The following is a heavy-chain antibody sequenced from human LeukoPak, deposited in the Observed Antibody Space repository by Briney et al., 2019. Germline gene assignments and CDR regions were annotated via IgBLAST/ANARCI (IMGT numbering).Heavy chain of an antibody. Sequence: GVSVKVSCKASGYTFTGYYIHWVRQAPGQGLEWMGWINPNSGGTNYAQKFQGRVTMTRDTSISTAYMELSRLRSDDTAVYYCARSDTTMVRGVITPLGYWGQGTLVTVSS. D-gene: IGHD3-10*01. J-gene: IGHJ4*02. CDR1: GYTFTGYY. CDR2: INPNSGGT. CDR3: ARSDTTMVRGVITPLGY. V-gene: IGHV1-2*02.